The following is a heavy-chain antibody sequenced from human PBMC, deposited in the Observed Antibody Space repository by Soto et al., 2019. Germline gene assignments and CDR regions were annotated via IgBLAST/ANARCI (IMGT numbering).Heavy chain of an antibody. D-gene: IGHD4-17*01. V-gene: IGHV3-15*01. CDR2: IKSKTDGGTT. J-gene: IGHJ6*02. CDR1: AFAFINAW. CDR3: TTEERYGDYLKYYYGMDA. Sequence: GGSLRLSCAASAFAFINAWITCVRHSPLKWLEWVVRIKSKTDGGTTVYAAPVKGRFTISRDDSKTTLYLQMNSLKTEDTAVYYCTTEERYGDYLKYYYGMDAWGQGTTVTVSS.